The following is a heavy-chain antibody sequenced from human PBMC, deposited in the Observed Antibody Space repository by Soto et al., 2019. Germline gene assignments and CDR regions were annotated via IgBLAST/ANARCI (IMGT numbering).Heavy chain of an antibody. V-gene: IGHV1-18*04. J-gene: IGHJ6*02. D-gene: IGHD5-18*01. CDR2: VHFYNGKT. CDR3: ATDKWRHTTGGPQLHDCGLDV. CDR1: DYSFISNG. Sequence: QGLLVQSEAEVKKPGASVRVSCKATDYSFISNGISWVRQAPGQGLEWLGWVHFYNGKTGYTQNIQCRVTMTADTSTTTAYLELRSLRSDDTAVYYCATDKWRHTTGGPQLHDCGLDVWGQGTTVTVSS.